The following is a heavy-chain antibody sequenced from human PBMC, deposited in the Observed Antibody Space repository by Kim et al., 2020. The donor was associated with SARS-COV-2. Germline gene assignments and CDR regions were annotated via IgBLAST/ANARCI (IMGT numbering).Heavy chain of an antibody. J-gene: IGHJ4*02. CDR1: GFTFDDYA. Sequence: GGSLRLSCAASGFTFDDYAMHWVRQAPGKGLEWVSGISWNSGSIGYVDSVKGRFTISRDNAKNSLYLQMNSLRAEDTALYYCAKDIRSGMTTVVTGFDYWGQGTLVTVSS. V-gene: IGHV3-9*01. D-gene: IGHD4-17*01. CDR3: AKDIRSGMTTVVTGFDY. CDR2: ISWNSGSI.